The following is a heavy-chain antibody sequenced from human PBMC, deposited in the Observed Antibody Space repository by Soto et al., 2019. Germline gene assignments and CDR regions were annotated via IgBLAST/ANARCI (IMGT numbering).Heavy chain of an antibody. CDR3: ARHGFCSGGRCYSSYYYGMDV. V-gene: IGHV5-51*01. J-gene: IGHJ6*02. Sequence: GESLKISCKGSGYSFTTYWIAWVRQMPGKGLEWMGIIYPDDSDTRYSPSFQGQVTFSADKSITTVYLQWSSLKASDSAMYYCARHGFCSGGRCYSSYYYGMDVWGQGTTVTVSS. CDR1: GYSFTTYW. CDR2: IYPDDSDT. D-gene: IGHD2-15*01.